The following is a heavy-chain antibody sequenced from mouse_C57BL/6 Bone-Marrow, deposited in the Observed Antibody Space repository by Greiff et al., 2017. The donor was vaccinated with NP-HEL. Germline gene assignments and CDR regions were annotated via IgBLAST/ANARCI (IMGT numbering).Heavy chain of an antibody. CDR1: GYAFTNYL. V-gene: IGHV1-54*01. D-gene: IGHD1-1*01. Sequence: VQLQQSGAELVRPGTSVKVSCKASGYAFTNYLIEWVKQRPGQGLEWIGVINPGSGGTNYNEKFKGKATLTADKSSSTAYMQLSSLTSEDSAVYFCARGHYYGSSPRGQGTLVTVSA. CDR2: INPGSGGT. CDR3: ARGHYYGSSP. J-gene: IGHJ3*01.